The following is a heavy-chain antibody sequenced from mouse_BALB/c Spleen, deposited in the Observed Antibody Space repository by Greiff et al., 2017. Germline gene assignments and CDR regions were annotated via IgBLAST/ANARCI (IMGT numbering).Heavy chain of an antibody. Sequence: QVQLQQSGAELVRPGTSVKVSCKASGYAFTNYLIEWVKQRPGQGLEWIGVINPGSGGTNYNEKFKGKATLTPDKSSSTAYMQLSSLTSDDSAVYFCVVEYGNYVYAMDYWGQGTSVTVSS. J-gene: IGHJ4*01. CDR3: VVEYGNYVYAMDY. CDR1: GYAFTNYL. CDR2: INPGSGGT. D-gene: IGHD2-10*02. V-gene: IGHV1-54*01.